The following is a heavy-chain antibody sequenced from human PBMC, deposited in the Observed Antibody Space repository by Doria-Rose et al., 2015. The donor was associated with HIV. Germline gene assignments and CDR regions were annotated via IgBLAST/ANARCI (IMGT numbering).Heavy chain of an antibody. CDR1: GGSISSYY. V-gene: IGHV4-4*09. D-gene: IGHD3-10*01. J-gene: IGHJ6*03. Sequence: QVQLQESGPGLVKPAETLSLTCTVSGGSISSYYWNWIRQPPGKGLEWIGYIYSSGSTRYNSSLKSRVTISIDTPKNQFSLKLSSVTAADTAVYYCARFRPSRGIYYSLDVWGKGTTVTVSS. CDR2: IYSSGST. CDR3: ARFRPSRGIYYSLDV.